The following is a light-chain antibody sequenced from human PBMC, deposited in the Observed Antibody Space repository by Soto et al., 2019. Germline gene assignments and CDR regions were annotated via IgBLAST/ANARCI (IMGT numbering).Light chain of an antibody. CDR3: QQRNKWPPVT. CDR1: ESVYINS. J-gene: IGKJ4*01. Sequence: DIVLTQSPGTLSLSPGESATLSCKASESVYINSFAWYQQKPGQPPRLLIYGASTRATGIPDRFSGSGSGTDFVLNISSLEPEDFAVYYCQQRNKWPPVTFGGGTRVEIK. V-gene: IGKV3D-20*02. CDR2: GAS.